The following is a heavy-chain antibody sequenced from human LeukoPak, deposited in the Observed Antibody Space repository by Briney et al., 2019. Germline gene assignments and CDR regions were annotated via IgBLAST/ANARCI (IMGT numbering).Heavy chain of an antibody. D-gene: IGHD1-7*01. Sequence: GGSLRLSCAASGFTFSSYAMHWVRQAPGKGLEYVSGISTNGGSTYYADSVKGRFTISRDNSKNTLFLQMGSLRAEDMAVYYCARDRVNWNYLSSVDYWGQGALVTVSS. CDR3: ARDRVNWNYLSSVDY. CDR1: GFTFSSYA. CDR2: ISTNGGST. V-gene: IGHV3-64*02. J-gene: IGHJ4*02.